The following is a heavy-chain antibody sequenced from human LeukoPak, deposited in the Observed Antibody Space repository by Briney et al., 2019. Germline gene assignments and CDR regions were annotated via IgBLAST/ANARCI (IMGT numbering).Heavy chain of an antibody. D-gene: IGHD3-3*01. CDR2: IISIGSTI. J-gene: IGHJ5*02. V-gene: IGHV3-48*03. CDR3: ARWRNYDFWSGLFDP. Sequence: GGSLRLSCAASGVSFSSYEMNCGRHAPGGGREWGSYIISIGSTIYYADSVKGRFTISRDNAKNSLYLQMNTLRAADTAVYYWARWRNYDFWSGLFDPWGQGTLATVSS. CDR1: GVSFSSYE.